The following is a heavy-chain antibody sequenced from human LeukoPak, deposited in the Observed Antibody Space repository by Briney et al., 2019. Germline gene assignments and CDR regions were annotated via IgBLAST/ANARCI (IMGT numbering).Heavy chain of an antibody. D-gene: IGHD5-12*01. Sequence: GGSLRLSCAASGFTFSRFAMSWVRQAPGKGLEWVSTVSGSGGSTYYADSVKGRFTISRDNSKNTLYLQMNSLRAEDTAVYYCAREPLGSYDRYSGYDQVGYWGQGTLVTVSS. CDR3: AREPLGSYDRYSGYDQVGY. CDR1: GFTFSRFA. V-gene: IGHV3-23*01. CDR2: VSGSGGST. J-gene: IGHJ4*02.